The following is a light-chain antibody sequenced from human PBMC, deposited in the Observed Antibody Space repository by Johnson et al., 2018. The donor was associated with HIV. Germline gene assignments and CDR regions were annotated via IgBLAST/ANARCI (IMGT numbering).Light chain of an antibody. CDR2: EHN. V-gene: IGLV1-51*02. CDR1: SSNIGNNY. Sequence: QSVLTQPPSVSAAPGQKVTISCSGSSSNIGNNYVSWYRHFPGTAPKLLIYEHNKGASGIPDRFSGSKTGTSDTLGMTGFQTGDEADYYCGTWDCSLSPSVFGTVTKVTVL. J-gene: IGLJ1*01. CDR3: GTWDCSLSPSV.